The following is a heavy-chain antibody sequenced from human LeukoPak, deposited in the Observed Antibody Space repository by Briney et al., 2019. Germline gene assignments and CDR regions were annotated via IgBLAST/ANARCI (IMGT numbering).Heavy chain of an antibody. J-gene: IGHJ5*02. CDR1: GYTFTGYY. CDR3: ARDLLGYCSGGSCYGSGNWFDP. D-gene: IGHD2-15*01. Sequence: GASVKVSCKASGYTFTGYYMHWVRQAPGQGLEWMGWINPNSGGTNYAQKRQGRVTMTTDTSTSTAYMELRSLRSDDTAVYYCARDLLGYCSGGSCYGSGNWFDPWGQGTLVTVSS. CDR2: INPNSGGT. V-gene: IGHV1-2*02.